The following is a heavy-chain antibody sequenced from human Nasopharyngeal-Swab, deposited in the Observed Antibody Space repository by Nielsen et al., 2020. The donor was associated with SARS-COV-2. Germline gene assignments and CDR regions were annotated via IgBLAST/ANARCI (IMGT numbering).Heavy chain of an antibody. CDR1: GGSISSYY. D-gene: IGHD4-17*01. CDR2: IYYSGST. J-gene: IGHJ3*02. V-gene: IGHV4-59*08. Sequence: SETLSLTCTVSGGSISSYYWSWIRQPPGKGLEWIGYIYYSGSTNYNPSLKSRVSMSVDKSKNQFSLKLSSVTAADTAVYYCARPTAVSSSDAFDMWGQGTMVTVSS. CDR3: ARPTAVSSSDAFDM.